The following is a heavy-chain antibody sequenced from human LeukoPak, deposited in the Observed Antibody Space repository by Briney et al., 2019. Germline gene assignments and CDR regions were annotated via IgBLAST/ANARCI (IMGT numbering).Heavy chain of an antibody. V-gene: IGHV4-59*01. CDR2: IYSSGST. CDR1: GGSMNNYY. Sequence: SETLSLTCIVSGGSMNNYYWSWIRQPPGKGLEWIGYIYSSGSTNYNPSLKSRVTISVDTSKNQFSLRLSSVTAADTAVYYCARDHADGYNYLGYWGQEPWSPSPQ. D-gene: IGHD5-24*01. CDR3: ARDHADGYNYLGY. J-gene: IGHJ4*01.